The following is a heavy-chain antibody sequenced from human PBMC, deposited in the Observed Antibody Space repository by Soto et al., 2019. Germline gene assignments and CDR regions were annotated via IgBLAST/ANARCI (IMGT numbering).Heavy chain of an antibody. V-gene: IGHV4-59*01. CDR3: ARITAPEYNWNDDPFYFDY. CDR1: GGSISSYY. J-gene: IGHJ4*02. Sequence: SETLSLTCTVSGGSISSYYWSWIRQPPGKGLEWIGYIYYSGSTNYNPSLKSRVTISVDTSKNQFSLKLSSVTAADTAVYYCARITAPEYNWNDDPFYFDYWGQGTLVTVSS. CDR2: IYYSGST. D-gene: IGHD1-1*01.